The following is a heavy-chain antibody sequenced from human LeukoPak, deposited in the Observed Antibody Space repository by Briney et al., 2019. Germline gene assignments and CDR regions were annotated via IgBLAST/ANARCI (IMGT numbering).Heavy chain of an antibody. CDR1: GFTFSSYG. V-gene: IGHV3-33*01. D-gene: IGHD4-17*01. Sequence: GRSLRLSCAASGFTFSSYGMHWVRQAPGKGLEWVAVIWYDGSNKYYADSVKGRFTISRDNSKNTLYLQMNSLRAEDTAVCYCARVQGYGDYVATYDYWGQGTLVTVSS. CDR3: ARVQGYGDYVATYDY. CDR2: IWYDGSNK. J-gene: IGHJ4*02.